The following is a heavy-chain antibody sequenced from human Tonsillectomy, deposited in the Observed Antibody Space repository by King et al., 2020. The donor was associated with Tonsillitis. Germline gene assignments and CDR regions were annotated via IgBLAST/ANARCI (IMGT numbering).Heavy chain of an antibody. Sequence: VQLQESGPGLVRPSQTLSLTCAVSGDSINSGGYSWNWIRQPPGKGLEWIGYIYYSGSTYYNPSLRSRLTISVDTSKNQFSLKLSSVTAADTAVYYCARGIGADSLDYWGQRTLVTVSS. D-gene: IGHD2-15*01. CDR2: IYYSGST. V-gene: IGHV4-30-4*07. CDR3: ARGIGADSLDY. J-gene: IGHJ4*02. CDR1: GDSINSGGYS.